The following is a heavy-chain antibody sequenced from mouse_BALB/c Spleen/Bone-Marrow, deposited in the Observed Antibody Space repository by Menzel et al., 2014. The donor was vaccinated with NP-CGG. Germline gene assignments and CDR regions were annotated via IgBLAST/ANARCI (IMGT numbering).Heavy chain of an antibody. CDR1: GDSIISSY. CDR3: AGGNGYHFDY. Sequence: VQLQQSGPSLVKPSQTLSLTCSVTGDSIISSYWNWIRKFPGNKLEYMGYISYSGNAYYNPSLKSRISLTRDTSKNQYYLQLNSVTTEDTATYFCAGGNGYHFDYWGQGTTLTVSS. V-gene: IGHV3-8*02. J-gene: IGHJ2*01. D-gene: IGHD1-2*01. CDR2: ISYSGNA.